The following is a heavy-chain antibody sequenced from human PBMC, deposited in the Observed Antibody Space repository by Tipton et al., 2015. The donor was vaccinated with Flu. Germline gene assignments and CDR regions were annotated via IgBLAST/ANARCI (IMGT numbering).Heavy chain of an antibody. Sequence: QLVQSGAEVKKPGATVKISCKVSGYTFTDYYMHWVQQAPGKGLEWMGLVDPEDGETIYAEKFQGRVTITADTSTDTAHMELSSLRSEDTAVYYCATDHDYYGSGSEVYYYYGMDVWGQGTTVTVSS. CDR2: VDPEDGET. J-gene: IGHJ6*02. CDR3: ATDHDYYGSGSEVYYYYGMDV. CDR1: GYTFTDYY. V-gene: IGHV1-69-2*01. D-gene: IGHD3-10*01.